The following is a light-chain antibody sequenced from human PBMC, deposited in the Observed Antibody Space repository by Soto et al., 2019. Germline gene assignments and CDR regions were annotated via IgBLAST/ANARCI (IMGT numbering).Light chain of an antibody. CDR2: DVT. CDR3: SSYSSSSTRL. CDR1: SSDVGGYDS. J-gene: IGLJ2*01. V-gene: IGLV2-14*01. Sequence: QSALTQPASVSGSPGQSITISCTGTSSDVGGYDSVSWYQQHPGKAPKLMIYDVTYRPSGISNRFSGSKSGNTASLTISGLQAEDEADYYCSSYSSSSTRLFGGGTKVTVL.